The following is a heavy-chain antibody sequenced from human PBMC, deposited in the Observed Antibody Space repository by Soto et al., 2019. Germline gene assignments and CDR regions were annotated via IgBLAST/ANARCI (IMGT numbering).Heavy chain of an antibody. D-gene: IGHD2-21*02. Sequence: SETLSRTCTVTVDSISIRSYYCAWMRQPPAKGLEWIGSIDYSGSTYNNPSLRNRVSMAIDTSKDQFSTNLKSVTAADTALYFCARQRTSVVTQAYFDVWGPGSLVTVSS. CDR3: ARQRTSVVTQAYFDV. CDR1: VDSISIRSYY. CDR2: IDYSGST. V-gene: IGHV4-39*01. J-gene: IGHJ4*02.